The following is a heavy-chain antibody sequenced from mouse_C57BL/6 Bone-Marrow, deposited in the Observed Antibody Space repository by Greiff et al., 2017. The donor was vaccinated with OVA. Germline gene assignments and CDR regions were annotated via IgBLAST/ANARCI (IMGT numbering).Heavy chain of an antibody. CDR2: ISNLAYSI. Sequence: EVKVVESGGGLVQPGGSLKLSCAASGFTFSDYGMAWVRQAPRKGPEWVAFISNLAYSIYYADTVTGRFTISRENAKHTLYLEMSSLRSEDTAMYYCARDGYPLYWYFDVWGTGTTVTVSS. CDR3: ARDGYPLYWYFDV. D-gene: IGHD2-3*01. CDR1: GFTFSDYG. J-gene: IGHJ1*03. V-gene: IGHV5-15*01.